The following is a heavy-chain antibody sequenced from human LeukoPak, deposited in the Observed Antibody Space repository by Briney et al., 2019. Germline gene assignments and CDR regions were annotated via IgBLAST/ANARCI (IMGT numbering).Heavy chain of an antibody. CDR2: IYYSGST. D-gene: IGHD3-10*01. V-gene: IGHV4-30-4*01. CDR3: ARAPRITMVRGVDDAFDI. J-gene: IGHJ3*02. Sequence: PSQTLSLTCTVSGGSISSGDYYWSWIRRPPGKGLEWIGYIYYSGSTYYNPSLKSRVTISVDTSKNQFSLKLSSVTAADTAVYYCARAPRITMVRGVDDAFDIWGQGTMVTVSS. CDR1: GGSISSGDYY.